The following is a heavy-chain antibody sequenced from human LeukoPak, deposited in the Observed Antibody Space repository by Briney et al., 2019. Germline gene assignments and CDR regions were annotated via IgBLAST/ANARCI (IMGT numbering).Heavy chain of an antibody. Sequence: SETLSLTCAVYGGSFSGYYWSWIRQPPGKGLEWIGEINHSGSTNYNPSLKSRVTISVDTSKNQFSLKLSSVTAADTAVYYCARHPGYMVRGLWGNWFDPWGQGTLVTVSS. CDR1: GGSFSGYY. V-gene: IGHV4-34*01. CDR2: INHSGST. J-gene: IGHJ5*02. D-gene: IGHD3-10*01. CDR3: ARHPGYMVRGLWGNWFDP.